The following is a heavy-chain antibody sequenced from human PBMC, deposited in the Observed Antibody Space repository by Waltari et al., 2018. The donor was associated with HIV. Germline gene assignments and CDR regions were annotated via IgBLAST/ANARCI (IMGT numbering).Heavy chain of an antibody. CDR3: ARVPQGCIEWGPDIVVVPAAICYFDY. CDR1: GGSFSGYY. V-gene: IGHV4-34*01. J-gene: IGHJ4*02. Sequence: QVQLQQWGAGLLKPSETLSLTCAVYGGSFSGYYWSWIRQPPGKGLEWIGEINHSGSTNSNPSLKSRVTISVATSKNQFSLKLSSVTAADTAVYYCARVPQGCIEWGPDIVVVPAAICYFDYWGQGTLVTVSS. CDR2: INHSGST. D-gene: IGHD2-2*01.